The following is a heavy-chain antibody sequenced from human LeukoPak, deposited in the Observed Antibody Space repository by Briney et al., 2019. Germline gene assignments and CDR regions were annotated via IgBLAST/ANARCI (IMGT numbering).Heavy chain of an antibody. CDR1: GYTFTGYY. V-gene: IGHV1-2*02. J-gene: IGHJ5*02. CDR2: INPNSGAT. Sequence: ASVKVSFKASGYTFTGYYMHWLRQAPGQGLEWMGWINPNSGATKYAQKFQGRVTMTRDTSISTAYIELTSVRSEDTAVYYCASSMLSGWYNWFDPWGQGTLVTVSS. CDR3: ASSMLSGWYNWFDP. D-gene: IGHD6-19*01.